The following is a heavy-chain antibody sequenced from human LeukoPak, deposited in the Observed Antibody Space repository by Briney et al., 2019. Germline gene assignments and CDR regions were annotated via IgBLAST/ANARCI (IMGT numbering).Heavy chain of an antibody. J-gene: IGHJ4*02. V-gene: IGHV3-11*01. CDR1: GFTFSDYY. CDR3: AKAVWFGELFSDC. D-gene: IGHD3-10*01. Sequence: GGSLRLSCAASGFTFSDYYMSWIRQAPGKGLEWVSYISSSGSTIYYADSVKGRFTISRDNSKNTLYLQMNSLRAEDTAVYYCAKAVWFGELFSDCWGQGTLVTVSS. CDR2: ISSSGSTI.